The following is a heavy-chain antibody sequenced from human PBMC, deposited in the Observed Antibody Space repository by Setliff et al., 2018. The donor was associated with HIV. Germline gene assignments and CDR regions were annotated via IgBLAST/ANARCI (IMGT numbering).Heavy chain of an antibody. V-gene: IGHV3-23*01. CDR1: GFTFSSYW. D-gene: IGHD5-18*01. Sequence: GGSLRLSCAASGFTFSSYWMHWVRQAPGKGLVWVSAIGGSTGSTYYADSVKGRFTISTDNSKNTLYLQMNSLRADDTAIYYCAKGFRPVDTALVSGPTYWGQGIRVTVSS. CDR3: AKGFRPVDTALVSGPTY. CDR2: IGGSTGST. J-gene: IGHJ4*02.